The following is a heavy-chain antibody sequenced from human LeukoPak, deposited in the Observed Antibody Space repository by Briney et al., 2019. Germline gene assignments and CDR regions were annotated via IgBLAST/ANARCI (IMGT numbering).Heavy chain of an antibody. CDR1: GFTFSNYE. Sequence: GGSLRLSCAASGFTFSNYEMNWVRQAPGKGLEWVSYISSSGNTIYHADSVKGRFTISRDNAKNSLYLQMNSLSADDTAVYYCARGVYDSSGYYHYWGQGTLVTVSS. J-gene: IGHJ4*02. D-gene: IGHD3-22*01. CDR3: ARGVYDSSGYYHY. V-gene: IGHV3-48*03. CDR2: ISSSGNTI.